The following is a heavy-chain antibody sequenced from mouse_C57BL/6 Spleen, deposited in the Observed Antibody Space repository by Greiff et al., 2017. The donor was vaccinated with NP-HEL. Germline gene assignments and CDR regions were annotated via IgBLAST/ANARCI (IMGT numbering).Heavy chain of an antibody. CDR1: GYTFTSYW. CDR2: IDPSDSYT. J-gene: IGHJ2*01. V-gene: IGHV1-69*01. Sequence: QVQLKQPGAELVMPGASVKLSCKASGYTFTSYWMHWVKQRPGQGLEWIGEIDPSDSYTNYNQKFKGKSTLTVDKSSSTAYMQLSSLTSEDSAVYYCARLITAHYFDYWGQGTTLTVSS. CDR3: ARLITAHYFDY. D-gene: IGHD2-4*01.